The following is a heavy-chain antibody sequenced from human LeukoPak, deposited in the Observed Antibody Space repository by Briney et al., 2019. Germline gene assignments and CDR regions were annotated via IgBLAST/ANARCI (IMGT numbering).Heavy chain of an antibody. V-gene: IGHV1-69*06. D-gene: IGHD3-9*01. J-gene: IGHJ4*02. CDR2: IIPIFGTA. Sequence: ASVKVSCKASGGTFSSYAISWVRQAPGQGLEWMGGIIPIFGTANYAQKFQGRVTITADKSTSTAYMELSSLRSEDTAVYYCARAPYDILTGYPYYFDYWGQGTLVTVSS. CDR1: GGTFSSYA. CDR3: ARAPYDILTGYPYYFDY.